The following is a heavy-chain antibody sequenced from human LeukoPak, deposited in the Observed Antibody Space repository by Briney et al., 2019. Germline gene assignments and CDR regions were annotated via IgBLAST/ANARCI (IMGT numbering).Heavy chain of an antibody. Sequence: GGSLRLSCAASGFTFSSYAMSWVRQAPGKGLEWVSAISGSGGSTYYADSVKGRFTISRDNSKNTLYLQMNSLRAEDTAVYYCARLNYDFWSGSDYWGQGTLVTVSS. CDR3: ARLNYDFWSGSDY. V-gene: IGHV3-23*01. D-gene: IGHD3-3*01. CDR2: ISGSGGST. CDR1: GFTFSSYA. J-gene: IGHJ4*02.